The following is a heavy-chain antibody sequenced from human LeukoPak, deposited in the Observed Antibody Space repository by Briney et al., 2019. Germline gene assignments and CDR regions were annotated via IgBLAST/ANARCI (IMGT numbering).Heavy chain of an antibody. CDR2: IYTSGST. J-gene: IGHJ4*02. CDR3: ASSCTGGTCYLPHY. CDR1: GGSLSSGSYY. D-gene: IGHD2-15*01. Sequence: SETLSLTCTVSGGSLSSGSYYWSWIRQPAGKGLEWIGRIYTSGSTNYNPSLKSRVTISVDTSKNQFSLKLSSVTAADTAVYYCASSCTGGTCYLPHYWGQGTLVTVSS. V-gene: IGHV4-61*02.